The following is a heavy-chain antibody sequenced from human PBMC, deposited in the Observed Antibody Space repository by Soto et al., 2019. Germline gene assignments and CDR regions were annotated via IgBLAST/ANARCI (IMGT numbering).Heavy chain of an antibody. D-gene: IGHD3-10*01. CDR1: GFTFSNYW. CDR3: ARVGGGSGNFDY. Sequence: EVQLVESGGGLVQPGGSLRLSCGASGFTFSNYWMHWVRQAPGEGLVWVSRINGDGSFTRFADSVKDRFTISRDNAKNTLYLQMNSLRADDTAVYYCARVGGGSGNFDYWGQGTLVTVSS. J-gene: IGHJ4*02. CDR2: INGDGSFT. V-gene: IGHV3-74*01.